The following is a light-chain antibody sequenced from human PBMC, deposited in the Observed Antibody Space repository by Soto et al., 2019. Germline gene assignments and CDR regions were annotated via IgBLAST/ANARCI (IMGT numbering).Light chain of an antibody. J-gene: IGLJ2*01. CDR2: DVS. V-gene: IGLV2-14*01. Sequence: QSALTQPASVSGSPGQSITISCTGTNSDVGGYNYVSWYQQHPGKAPKLMIYDVSNRPSGVSNRFSGSKSGNTASLTISGLQAEDEAEYYCSSYTGSNTLAVFGGGTKLTVL. CDR1: NSDVGGYNY. CDR3: SSYTGSNTLAV.